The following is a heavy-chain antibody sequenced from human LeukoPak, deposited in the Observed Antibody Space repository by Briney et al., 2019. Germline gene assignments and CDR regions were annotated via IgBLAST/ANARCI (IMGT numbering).Heavy chain of an antibody. D-gene: IGHD5-18*01. CDR3: ARAGYSYGTGYYFDY. V-gene: IGHV4-59*01. CDR2: IYYTGAT. CDR1: GGYISSYY. J-gene: IGHJ4*02. Sequence: SETLSLTCTVSGGYISSYYWSWIRLPPGKGLEWIGYIYYTGATYYNPSLKSRVTISLDTSKNQFSPKLSSVTAADAAVYYCARAGYSYGTGYYFDYWGQGALATVSS.